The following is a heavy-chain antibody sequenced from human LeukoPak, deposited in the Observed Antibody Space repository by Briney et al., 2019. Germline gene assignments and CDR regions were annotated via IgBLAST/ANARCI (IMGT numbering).Heavy chain of an antibody. V-gene: IGHV4-59*08. CDR3: ARQVSKIAVTGTRVFGTLDY. Sequence: SETLSLTCTVSGGSISSYYWSWIRQPPGKGLEWIGYIYYSGSTNYNPSLKSRVTISVDTSKNQFSLKLSSVTAADTAVYYCARQVSKIAVTGTRVFGTLDYWGQGTLVTVSS. CDR1: GGSISSYY. CDR2: IYYSGST. J-gene: IGHJ4*02. D-gene: IGHD6-19*01.